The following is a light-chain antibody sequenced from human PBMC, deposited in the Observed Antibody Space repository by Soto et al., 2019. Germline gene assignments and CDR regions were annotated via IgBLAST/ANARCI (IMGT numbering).Light chain of an antibody. CDR3: QQYTNWPRT. CDR1: QSIKTN. Sequence: EIVMTQSPATLSVSPGDRATLSCRASQSIKTNLAWYQQKAGQAPRLLIYGASTRATGIPARFTGSGSGTEFTLIISSLQSEDFAVYFCQQYTNWPRTFGQGTKVEFK. J-gene: IGKJ1*01. V-gene: IGKV3-15*01. CDR2: GAS.